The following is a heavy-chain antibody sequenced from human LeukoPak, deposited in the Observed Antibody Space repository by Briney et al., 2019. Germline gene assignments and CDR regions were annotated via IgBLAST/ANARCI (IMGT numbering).Heavy chain of an antibody. CDR1: GYTFTSYG. CDR2: INAGNGNT. CDR3: ARGIGGHGGY. Sequence: ASVKVSCKASGYTFTSYGISWVRQAPGQGLEWMGWINAGNGNTKYSQKFQGRVTITRDTSASTAYMELSSLRSEDTAVYYCARGIGGHGGYWGQGTLVTVSS. D-gene: IGHD3-16*01. J-gene: IGHJ4*02. V-gene: IGHV1-3*01.